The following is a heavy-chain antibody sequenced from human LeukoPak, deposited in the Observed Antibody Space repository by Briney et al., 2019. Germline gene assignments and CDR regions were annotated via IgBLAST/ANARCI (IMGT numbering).Heavy chain of an antibody. CDR2: ISYDGSNK. Sequence: SGRSLRLSCAASGFTFSSYGMHWVRQAPGKGLEWVAVISYDGSNKYYADSVKGRFTISRDNSKNTLYLQMNSLRAEDTAVYYCAKEGSSCYDSSGCFDYWGQGTLVTVSS. V-gene: IGHV3-30*18. D-gene: IGHD3-22*01. CDR1: GFTFSSYG. CDR3: AKEGSSCYDSSGCFDY. J-gene: IGHJ4*02.